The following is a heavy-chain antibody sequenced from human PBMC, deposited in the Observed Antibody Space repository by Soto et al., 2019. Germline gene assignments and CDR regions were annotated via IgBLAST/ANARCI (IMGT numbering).Heavy chain of an antibody. Sequence: GGSLRLSCAASGFTFSSYAMHWVRQAPGKGLEYVSAISSNGGSTYYANSVKGRFTISRDNSKNTLYLQMGSLRAEDMAVYYCARGGVVVVATTTFDYWGQGTLVTVSS. CDR3: ARGGVVVVATTTFDY. J-gene: IGHJ4*02. D-gene: IGHD2-15*01. CDR2: ISSNGGST. V-gene: IGHV3-64*01. CDR1: GFTFSSYA.